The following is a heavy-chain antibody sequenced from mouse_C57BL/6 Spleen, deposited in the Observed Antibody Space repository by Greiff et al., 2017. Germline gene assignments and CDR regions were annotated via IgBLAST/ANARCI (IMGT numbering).Heavy chain of an antibody. J-gene: IGHJ3*01. V-gene: IGHV1-19*01. CDR3: ARSGGLAGFAY. D-gene: IGHD2-4*01. Sequence: EVQRVESGPVLVKPGASVKMSCKASGYTFTDYYMNWVKQSHGKSLEWIGVINPYNGGTSYNQKFKGKATLTGDKSSSTAYMELNSLTSEDSAVYYCARSGGLAGFAYWGQGTLVTVSA. CDR1: GYTFTDYY. CDR2: INPYNGGT.